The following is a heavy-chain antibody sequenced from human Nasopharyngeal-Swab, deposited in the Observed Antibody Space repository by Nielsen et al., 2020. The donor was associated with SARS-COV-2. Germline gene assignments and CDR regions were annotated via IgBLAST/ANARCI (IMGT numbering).Heavy chain of an antibody. CDR1: GGSISGSTYY. CDR3: ARTNTERPNFDS. V-gene: IGHV4-39*01. Sequence: SETLSLTCTVSGGSISGSTYYWGWVRQPPGKGLEWNANIYYTGNTYYSPSLKSRVTISVDTSRSQFSLTLSSMTAADRAVYYCARTNTERPNFDSWGQGLLVTVSS. CDR2: IYYTGNT. J-gene: IGHJ4*02. D-gene: IGHD2-8*01.